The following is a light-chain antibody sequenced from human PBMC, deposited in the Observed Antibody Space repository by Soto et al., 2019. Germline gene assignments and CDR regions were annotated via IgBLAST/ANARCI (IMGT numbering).Light chain of an antibody. V-gene: IGLV2-14*03. CDR2: DVS. CDR3: SPYSSTITRV. J-gene: IGLJ1*01. Sequence: QSVLTQPDSVSGSPGQSITISCIGTSSDIGTYNYASWYQQHPGKAPKLIIYDVSNRPSGVSNRFSGSKSGYTASLTISGLQAEDEADYYCSPYSSTITRVFGSGTKVTVL. CDR1: SSDIGTYNY.